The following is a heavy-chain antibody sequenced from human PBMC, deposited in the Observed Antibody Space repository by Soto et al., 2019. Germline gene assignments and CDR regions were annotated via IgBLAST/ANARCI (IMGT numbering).Heavy chain of an antibody. D-gene: IGHD6-13*01. V-gene: IGHV4-4*02. CDR3: ARVIAAAVNWFDP. Sequence: SETLSLTCAVSGCSISSSNWWSWVRQPPGKGLEWIGEIYHSGSTNYNPTLKSRVTISVDKSKNQFSLKLSSVTAADTAVYYCARVIAAAVNWFDPWGQGTLVTVSS. CDR1: GCSISSSNW. CDR2: IYHSGST. J-gene: IGHJ5*02.